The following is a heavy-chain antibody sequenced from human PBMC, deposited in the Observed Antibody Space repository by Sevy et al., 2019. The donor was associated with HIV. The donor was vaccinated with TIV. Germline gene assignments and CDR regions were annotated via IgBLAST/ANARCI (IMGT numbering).Heavy chain of an antibody. V-gene: IGHV3-7*01. CDR1: GFTFSSYW. CDR3: AREGWGYSNSPRYFDY. D-gene: IGHD4-4*01. Sequence: GGSLRLSCAASGFTFSSYWMSWVRQAPGKGLEWVANIKQDGSEKYYLDSVKGRFTISRDNAKNSLYLQMNSLRAEDTAMYYCAREGWGYSNSPRYFDYWGQGTLVTVSS. J-gene: IGHJ4*02. CDR2: IKQDGSEK.